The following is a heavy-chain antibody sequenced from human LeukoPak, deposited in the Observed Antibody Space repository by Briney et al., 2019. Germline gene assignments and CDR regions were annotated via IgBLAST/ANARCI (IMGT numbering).Heavy chain of an antibody. Sequence: GGSLRLSCAASGFTFSSYAMSWVRQAPGKGLEWVSAISGSGGSTYYVDSVKGRFTNSRDNSKNTLYIQMITLRAEDTDVYYCAKYPPPGIAVAGTDYFDYWGQGTLVTVSS. CDR1: GFTFSSYA. V-gene: IGHV3-23*01. CDR2: ISGSGGST. J-gene: IGHJ4*02. CDR3: AKYPPPGIAVAGTDYFDY. D-gene: IGHD6-19*01.